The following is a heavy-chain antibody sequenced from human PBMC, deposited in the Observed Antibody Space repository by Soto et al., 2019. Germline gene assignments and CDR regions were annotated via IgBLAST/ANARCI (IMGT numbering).Heavy chain of an antibody. J-gene: IGHJ3*02. D-gene: IGHD3-16*01. CDR3: ARPPRDGNNWGVDAFDI. Sequence: GESLKISCKGSGYSFTSYWIGWVRQMPGKGLEWMGIIYPGDSDTRYSPSFQGQVTISADKSISTAYLQWSSLKASDTAMYYCARPPRDGNNWGVDAFDIWGQGTMVTVSS. V-gene: IGHV5-51*01. CDR1: GYSFTSYW. CDR2: IYPGDSDT.